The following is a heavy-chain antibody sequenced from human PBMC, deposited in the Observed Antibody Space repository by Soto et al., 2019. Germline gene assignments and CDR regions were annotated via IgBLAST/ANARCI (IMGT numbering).Heavy chain of an antibody. Sequence: LGESLKISCKGSGYSFTSYWISWVRQMPGKGLEWVGRIDPSDSYTNYSPSFQGHVTISADKSISTAYLQWSSLKASDTAMYYCARHYEVPAAQYYYYYGMDVWGQGTTVTVSS. J-gene: IGHJ6*02. CDR2: IDPSDSYT. V-gene: IGHV5-10-1*01. D-gene: IGHD2-2*01. CDR3: ARHYEVPAAQYYYYYGMDV. CDR1: GYSFTSYW.